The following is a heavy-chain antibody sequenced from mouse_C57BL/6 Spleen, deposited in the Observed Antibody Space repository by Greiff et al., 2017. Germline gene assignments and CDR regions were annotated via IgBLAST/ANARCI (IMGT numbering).Heavy chain of an antibody. V-gene: IGHV1-64*01. CDR1: GYTFTSYW. CDR2: IHPNSGST. D-gene: IGHD4-1*02. J-gene: IGHJ2*01. Sequence: LKQPGAELVKPGASVKLSCKASGYTFTSYWMHWVKQRPGQGLEWIGMIHPNSGSTNYNEKFKSKATLTVDKSSSTAYMQLSSLTSEDSAVYYCAVFNWDFDYWGQGTTLTVSS. CDR3: AVFNWDFDY.